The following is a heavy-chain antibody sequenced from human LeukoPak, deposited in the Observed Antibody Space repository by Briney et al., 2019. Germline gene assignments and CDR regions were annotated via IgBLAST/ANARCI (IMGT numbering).Heavy chain of an antibody. V-gene: IGHV3-48*02. CDR3: ARVAYYYDSRRIPGGGVAFDI. CDR2: ISSSSSTI. CDR1: GFTFSSYV. D-gene: IGHD3-22*01. J-gene: IGHJ3*02. Sequence: PGGSLRLSCAASGFTFSSYVMSWVRQAPGKGLEWVSYISSSSSTIYYADSVKGRFTISRDNAKNSLYLQMNSLRDEDTAVYYCARVAYYYDSRRIPGGGVAFDIWGQGTMVTVSS.